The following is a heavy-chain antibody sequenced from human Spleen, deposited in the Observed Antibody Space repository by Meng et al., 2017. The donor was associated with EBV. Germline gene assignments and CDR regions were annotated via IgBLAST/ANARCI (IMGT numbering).Heavy chain of an antibody. D-gene: IGHD6-19*01. CDR2: IYHGGST. V-gene: IGHV4-4*02. J-gene: IGHJ4*02. Sequence: VPLQEACPGLVKPSGTLPLMCTVSGDSISNNNWWSWVRQTPGKGLEWIAEIYHGGSTNYNPSLKSRVTISIDKSKNQFSLRLSSVTAADTAVYFCARTESLAVAGSLGYWGQGTLVTVSS. CDR1: GDSISNNNW. CDR3: ARTESLAVAGSLGY.